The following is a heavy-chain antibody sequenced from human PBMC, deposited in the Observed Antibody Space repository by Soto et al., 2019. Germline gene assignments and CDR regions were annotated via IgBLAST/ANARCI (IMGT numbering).Heavy chain of an antibody. V-gene: IGHV3-72*01. CDR1: GFALSDHY. J-gene: IGHJ4*02. Sequence: GGSLRLSCAASGFALSDHYMDWVRQAPGKGLEWVGRSRNKAHSYTTEYAASVKGRFTISRDDSKSSLYLQMNSLKTEDTAVYYCARESYSGSYYFDFWGQGTLVTVSS. D-gene: IGHD1-26*01. CDR2: SRNKAHSYTT. CDR3: ARESYSGSYYFDF.